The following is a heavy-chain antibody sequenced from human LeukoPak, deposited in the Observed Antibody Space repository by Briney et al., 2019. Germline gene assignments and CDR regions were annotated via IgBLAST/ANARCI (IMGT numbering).Heavy chain of an antibody. CDR1: GWSFSGYY. CDR3: ASLKAARYCYGSGSYYNDY. V-gene: IGHV4-34*01. J-gene: IGHJ4*02. D-gene: IGHD3-10*01. Sequence: SETLSLTCAVYGWSFSGYYWSWIRQPPGKGLEWFGKINHSGSTNYNPSLKSRVTISVDTSKNQFSLKLSSVTAADTAVYYCASLKAARYCYGSGSYYNDYWGQGSLVTVSS. CDR2: INHSGST.